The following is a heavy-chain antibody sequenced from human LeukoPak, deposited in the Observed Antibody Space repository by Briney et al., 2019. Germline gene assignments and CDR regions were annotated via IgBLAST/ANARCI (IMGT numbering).Heavy chain of an antibody. CDR3: ARELLSYAFDI. V-gene: IGHV3-11*04. CDR2: ISSSGSTI. J-gene: IGHJ3*02. Sequence: GGSLRLSCAASGFTFSDYYMSWIRQAPGKGLEWVSYISSSGSTIYYADSVKGRFTISRDNAENSLYLQMNSLRAEDTAVYYCARELLSYAFDIWGLGTMVTVSS. D-gene: IGHD2/OR15-2a*01. CDR1: GFTFSDYY.